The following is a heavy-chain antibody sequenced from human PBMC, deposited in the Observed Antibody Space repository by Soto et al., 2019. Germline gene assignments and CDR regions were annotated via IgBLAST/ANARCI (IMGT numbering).Heavy chain of an antibody. J-gene: IGHJ6*02. CDR1: GGSFSGYY. CDR2: INHSGST. V-gene: IGHV4-34*01. D-gene: IGHD6-13*01. Sequence: SETLYLTCAVYGGSFSGYYWCGIRQPPGKGLEWIGEINHSGSTSYSPSLKRRVIISVDKSKNQFSLKLTYVTAADTDVHYCSRRVAAAGTTKFTKYDYDLEVWGQANTVTVS. CDR3: SRRVAAAGTTKFTKYDYDLEV.